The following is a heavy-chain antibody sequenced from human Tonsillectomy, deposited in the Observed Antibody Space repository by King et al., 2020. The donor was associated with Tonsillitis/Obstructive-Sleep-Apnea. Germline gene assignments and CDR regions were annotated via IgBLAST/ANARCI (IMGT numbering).Heavy chain of an antibody. D-gene: IGHD4-11*01. CDR2: IGGYDDDT. CDR3: AKDSYSYNSVWHALDI. Sequence: VQLVESGGGLVQPGGSLRLSCAASKFTFSNYAMSWVRQAPGKGLEWVSAIGGYDDDTHYADSVKGRFTISRDNSKNTLYLQMNSLRAEDTAVYFCAKDSYSYNSVWHALDIWGPGTMVTVSS. J-gene: IGHJ3*02. V-gene: IGHV3-23*04. CDR1: KFTFSNYA.